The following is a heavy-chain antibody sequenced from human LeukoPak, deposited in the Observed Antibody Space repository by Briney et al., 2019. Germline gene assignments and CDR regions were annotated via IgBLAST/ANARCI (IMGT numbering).Heavy chain of an antibody. CDR3: ARPRATSCCSMDV. V-gene: IGHV3-7*01. CDR1: GFTFSNFW. D-gene: IGHD2-2*01. CDR2: IKQDGSDQ. J-gene: IGHJ6*03. Sequence: PGGSLRLSCEVSGFTFSNFWVSWVRQAPGKGLEWVANIKQDGSDQFYVDSVKGRFTITRDNAKDSLFLQMNSLRAEDTAVYYCARPRATSCCSMDVWGKGTTVTVAS.